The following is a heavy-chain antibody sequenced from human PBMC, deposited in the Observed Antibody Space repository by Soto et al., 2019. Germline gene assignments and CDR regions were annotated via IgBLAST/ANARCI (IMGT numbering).Heavy chain of an antibody. Sequence: ASVKVSCKASGYTFTGYYMHWVRQAPGQGLEWMGWINPNSGGTNYAQKFQGRVTMTRDTSISTAYMELSRLRSDDTAVYYCARDSGYYDILTGYWNGAFDIWGQGTMVT. CDR2: INPNSGGT. CDR3: ARDSGYYDILTGYWNGAFDI. J-gene: IGHJ3*02. V-gene: IGHV1-2*02. D-gene: IGHD3-9*01. CDR1: GYTFTGYY.